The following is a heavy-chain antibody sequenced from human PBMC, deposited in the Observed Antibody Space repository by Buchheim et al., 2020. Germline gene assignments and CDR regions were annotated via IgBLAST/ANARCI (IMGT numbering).Heavy chain of an antibody. Sequence: QVQLVESGGGVVQPGRSLRLSCAASGFTLRTYGMHWVRQAPGKGLEWVTFISHDETNKYYADSVKGRFTISRDTSKHKMSLQMNSLRVEDTAVYYCARGYQSSGRSKFDYWGQGTL. D-gene: IGHD6-19*01. CDR1: GFTLRTYG. J-gene: IGHJ4*02. V-gene: IGHV3-30-3*01. CDR3: ARGYQSSGRSKFDY. CDR2: ISHDETNK.